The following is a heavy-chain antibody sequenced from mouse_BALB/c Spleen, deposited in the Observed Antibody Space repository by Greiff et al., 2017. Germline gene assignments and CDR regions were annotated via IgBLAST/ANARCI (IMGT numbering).Heavy chain of an antibody. Sequence: ESGPGLVKPSQSLSLTCTVTGYSITSDYAWNWIRQFPGNKLEWMGYISYSGSTSYNPSLKSRISITRDTSKNQFFLQLNSVTTEDTATYYCARGLGYAMDYWGQGTSVTVSS. J-gene: IGHJ4*01. D-gene: IGHD3-3*01. CDR3: ARGLGYAMDY. CDR1: GYSITSDYA. V-gene: IGHV3-2*02. CDR2: ISYSGST.